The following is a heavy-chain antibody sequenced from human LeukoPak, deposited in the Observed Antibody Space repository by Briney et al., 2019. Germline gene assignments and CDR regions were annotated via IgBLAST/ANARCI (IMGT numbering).Heavy chain of an antibody. J-gene: IGHJ4*02. CDR1: GGTPNNFA. V-gene: IGHV1-69*05. Sequence: SVKVSCKASGGTPNNFAFTWVRQAPGQGLEWVGGIIPVLGATFYAQKFQGRVTITTDESSIAAYMELHDLRSEDTAVYYCAKDGEGGGFDYWGQGTLITVSS. CDR2: IIPVLGAT. D-gene: IGHD3-10*01. CDR3: AKDGEGGGFDY.